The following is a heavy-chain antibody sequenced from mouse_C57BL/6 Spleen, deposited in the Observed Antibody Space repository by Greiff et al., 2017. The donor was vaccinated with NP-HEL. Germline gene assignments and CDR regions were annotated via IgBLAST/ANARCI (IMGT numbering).Heavy chain of an antibody. CDR1: GYTFTSYW. V-gene: IGHV1-52*01. D-gene: IGHD2-14*01. Sequence: QVQLKQPGAELVRPGSSVKLSCKASGYTFTSYWMHWVKQRPIQGLEWIGNIDPSDSETHYNQKFKDKATLTVDKSSSTAYMQLSSLTSEDSAVYYCASGVPYYAMDYWGQGTSVTVSS. J-gene: IGHJ4*01. CDR2: IDPSDSET. CDR3: ASGVPYYAMDY.